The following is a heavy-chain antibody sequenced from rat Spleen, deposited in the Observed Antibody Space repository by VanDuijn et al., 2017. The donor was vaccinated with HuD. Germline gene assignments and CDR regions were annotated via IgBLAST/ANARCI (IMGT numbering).Heavy chain of an antibody. CDR2: ISPSGVT. CDR3: TRDRGTTVVRSHYYVMDA. V-gene: IGHV5-27*01. J-gene: IGHJ4*01. D-gene: IGHD1-1*01. CDR1: GFTFSNFD. Sequence: EVQLVESGGGLVQPGRSLKLSCAASGFTFSNFDMAWVRQAPTKGLEWVASISPSGVTYYRDSVKGRFTVSRDNAKSTLYLQMNSLRSEDTATYYCTRDRGTTVVRSHYYVMDAWGQGASVTVSS.